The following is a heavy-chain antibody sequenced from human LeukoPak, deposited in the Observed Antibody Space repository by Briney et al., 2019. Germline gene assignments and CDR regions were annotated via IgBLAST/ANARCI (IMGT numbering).Heavy chain of an antibody. Sequence: KPSETLSLTCTVSGDSISSSSYYWDWIRQPPGKGLEWIGNVYYSTNTYYNPSLKSRVTISVDTSKNQFSLKLNSVTAADTATYYCARGRPLRAAAAGLRWAPLDYWGQGILVTVSS. D-gene: IGHD6-13*01. J-gene: IGHJ4*02. V-gene: IGHV4-39*07. CDR3: ARGRPLRAAAAGLRWAPLDY. CDR2: VYYSTNT. CDR1: GDSISSSSYY.